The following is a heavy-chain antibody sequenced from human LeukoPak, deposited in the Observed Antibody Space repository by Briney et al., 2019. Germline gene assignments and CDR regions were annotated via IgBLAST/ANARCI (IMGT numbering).Heavy chain of an antibody. CDR1: GGTFTHFV. J-gene: IGHJ5*02. Sequence: SVKVSCKASGGTFTHFVISWLRQAPGQGLEWMGGIAPISGTPVYAQKFQDRVNITADTSTNTAYMEMSSLTSEDTAMYYCARDLPAYCSSTSCYAGRIDPWGQGTLVTVSS. V-gene: IGHV1-69*06. CDR2: IAPISGTP. CDR3: ARDLPAYCSSTSCYAGRIDP. D-gene: IGHD2-2*01.